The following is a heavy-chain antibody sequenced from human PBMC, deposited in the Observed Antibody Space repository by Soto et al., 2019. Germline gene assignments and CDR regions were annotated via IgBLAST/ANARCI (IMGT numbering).Heavy chain of an antibody. CDR2: IIPIFGTA. Sequence: GASVKFPCNASGGTFSSYAISWVRQAPGQWLEWMGGIIPIFGTANYAQKFQGRVTITADESTSTAYMELSRLRPDDTAVYFCVRDAPSHQSIFDLWGPGTLVTVSS. CDR1: GGTFSSYA. D-gene: IGHD2-2*01. J-gene: IGHJ4*02. V-gene: IGHV1-69*01. CDR3: VRDAPSHQSIFDL.